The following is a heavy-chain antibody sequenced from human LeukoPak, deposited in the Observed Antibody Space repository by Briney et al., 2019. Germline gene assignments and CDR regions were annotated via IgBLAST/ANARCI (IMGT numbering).Heavy chain of an antibody. D-gene: IGHD5-12*01. J-gene: IGHJ4*02. CDR3: GRGPGYRSDY. V-gene: IGHV3-7*04. Sequence: GGSLRLSCAASGLSFNTYWMTWVRQAPGKGLEWVANINQDGSEKNYVGSVKGRFTISRDSAKKSLYLQMNSLRTEDTAVYYCGRGPGYRSDYWGQGTLVTVSS. CDR2: INQDGSEK. CDR1: GLSFNTYW.